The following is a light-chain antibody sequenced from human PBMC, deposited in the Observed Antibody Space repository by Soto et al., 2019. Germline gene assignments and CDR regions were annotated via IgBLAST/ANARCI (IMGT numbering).Light chain of an antibody. CDR2: CAS. CDR3: HQYNRWPEWT. V-gene: IGKV3-15*01. J-gene: IGKJ1*01. CDR1: QSVSSN. Sequence: EIVMTQSPATLSGSPGERATLSCRASQSVSSNLAWYQQKPGQAPRLLIYCASTRATGIPARFSGSGSGTEFTLTISSLQSEDFAVYYCHQYNRWPEWTFGQGTKVDIK.